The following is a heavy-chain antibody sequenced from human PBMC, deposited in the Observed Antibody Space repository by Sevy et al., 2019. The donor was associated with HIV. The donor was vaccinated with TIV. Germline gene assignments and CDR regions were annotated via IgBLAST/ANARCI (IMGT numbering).Heavy chain of an antibody. Sequence: SETLSLTCAVYGGSFSGYYWSWIRQPPGKGLEWIGEINHSGSTNYNPSLKSRVTISVDTSKNQFSLKLSSVTAADTAVYYCAYRQNFWSGYSNDYWGQGTLVTVSS. CDR3: AYRQNFWSGYSNDY. V-gene: IGHV4-34*01. D-gene: IGHD3-3*01. J-gene: IGHJ4*02. CDR1: GGSFSGYY. CDR2: INHSGST.